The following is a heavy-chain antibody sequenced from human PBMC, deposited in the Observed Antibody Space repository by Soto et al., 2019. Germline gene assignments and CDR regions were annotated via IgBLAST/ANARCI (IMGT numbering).Heavy chain of an antibody. CDR2: MYYTGIT. D-gene: IGHD3-22*01. J-gene: IGHJ4*02. V-gene: IGHV4-30-4*01. Sequence: QVQLQESGPGLVKPSQTLSLTCTVSGGSISSGDYYWSWIRQPPGKGLEWIGYMYYTGITYYNSYLKSRVTISVDTSKNQFSLRLGSVAAADTAVYYCARGGGLFDSSGYYSYYFDYWGQGTLVTVSS. CDR1: GGSISSGDYY. CDR3: ARGGGLFDSSGYYSYYFDY.